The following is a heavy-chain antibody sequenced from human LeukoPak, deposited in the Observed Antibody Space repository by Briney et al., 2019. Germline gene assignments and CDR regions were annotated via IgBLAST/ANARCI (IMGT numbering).Heavy chain of an antibody. CDR2: IYYTGGT. CDR1: GDSITSPISSHY. Sequence: SETLSLTCSVSGDSITSPISSHYWSWIRQPPGKGLEWIAYIYYTGGTNCNPSLKSRLTISRDTSRNQFFLKVNSVTAADTAVYYCARGLPMDVWGKGTSVTVSS. V-gene: IGHV4-59*11. J-gene: IGHJ6*03. CDR3: ARGLPMDV.